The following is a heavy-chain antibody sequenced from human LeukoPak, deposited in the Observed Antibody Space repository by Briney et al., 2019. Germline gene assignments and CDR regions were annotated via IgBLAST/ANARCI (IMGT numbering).Heavy chain of an antibody. J-gene: IGHJ4*02. D-gene: IGHD3-10*01. CDR1: GDTFTTYD. CDR2: MNPNSGNS. Sequence: ASVKVSCKASGDTFTTYDFNWVRQATGQGLEWMGWMNPNSGNSGYAQKFQGRVTMTRNTSISTAYMELSSLRSEDTAVYYCARRELGFGFFWGQGTLVTVSS. V-gene: IGHV1-8*01. CDR3: ARRELGFGFF.